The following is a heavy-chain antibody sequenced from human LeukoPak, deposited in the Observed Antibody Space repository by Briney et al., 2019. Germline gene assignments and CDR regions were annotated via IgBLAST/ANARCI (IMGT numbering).Heavy chain of an antibody. Sequence: ASVSVSCKASGYTFTGYYMHWVRQAPGQGLEWMGWINPNSGGTNYAQKFQGRVTITRNTSISTAYMELSSLRSEDTAVYYCARGFMVRGVIITSTYYYYMDVWGKGTTVTISS. CDR3: ARGFMVRGVIITSTYYYYMDV. CDR1: GYTFTGYY. D-gene: IGHD3-10*01. CDR2: INPNSGGT. J-gene: IGHJ6*03. V-gene: IGHV1-2*02.